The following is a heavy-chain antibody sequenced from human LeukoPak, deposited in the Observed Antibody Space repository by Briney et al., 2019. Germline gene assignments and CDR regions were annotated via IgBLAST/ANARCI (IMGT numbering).Heavy chain of an antibody. CDR2: IYYSGST. D-gene: IGHD5-12*01. J-gene: IGHJ4*02. CDR3: ARAVATTTSALDY. CDR1: GGSISSYY. V-gene: IGHV4-59*01. Sequence: SETLSLTCTVSGGSISSYYWSWIRQPPGKGLEWIGYIYYSGSTNYNPSLKSRVTISVDTSKNQFSLKLSSVTAADTAVCYCARAVATTTSALDYWGQGTLVTVSS.